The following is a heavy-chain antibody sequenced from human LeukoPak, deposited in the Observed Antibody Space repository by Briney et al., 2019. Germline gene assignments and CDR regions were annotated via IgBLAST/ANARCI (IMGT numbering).Heavy chain of an antibody. CDR3: ARDRHYYDSSGYYSDDAFDI. V-gene: IGHV3-21*01. Sequence: GGSLRLSCAASGFTFSSYSMNGVRQAPGKGLEWVSSISSSSSYIYYADSVKGRFTISRDNAKNSLYLQMNSLRAEDTAVYYCARDRHYYDSSGYYSDDAFDIWGQGTMVTVSS. J-gene: IGHJ3*02. CDR1: GFTFSSYS. CDR2: ISSSSSYI. D-gene: IGHD3-22*01.